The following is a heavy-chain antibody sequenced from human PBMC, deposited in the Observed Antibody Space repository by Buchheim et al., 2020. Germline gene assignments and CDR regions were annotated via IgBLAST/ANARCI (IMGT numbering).Heavy chain of an antibody. CDR3: ARDDRNVFPTVTLSHGMDV. CDR1: GGSISMSTFY. Sequence: QPQLQESGPGLVKSSETLSLTCTVSGGSISMSTFYWDWIRQPPGKGLEWIGSIYYRGNTYYNPSLKSRVTLSIDTSKSQFSLKLSSVTAADTATYYWARDDRNVFPTVTLSHGMDVWGQGTT. CDR2: IYYRGNT. J-gene: IGHJ6*02. V-gene: IGHV4-39*07. D-gene: IGHD4-17*01.